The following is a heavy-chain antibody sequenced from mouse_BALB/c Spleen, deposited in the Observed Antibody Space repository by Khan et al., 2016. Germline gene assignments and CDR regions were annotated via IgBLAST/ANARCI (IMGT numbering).Heavy chain of an antibody. Sequence: EVELVESGGGLVQPGGSMKLSCVASGFTFSNYWMNWVRQSPEKGLEWVAEIRLKSNNYATHYAESVKGRFTISRDDYKSSVYLQMNNLRAEDTGIYYCTTGFAYWGQGTLVTVSA. J-gene: IGHJ3*01. CDR2: IRLKSNNYAT. CDR3: TTGFAY. CDR1: GFTFSNYW. V-gene: IGHV6-6*02.